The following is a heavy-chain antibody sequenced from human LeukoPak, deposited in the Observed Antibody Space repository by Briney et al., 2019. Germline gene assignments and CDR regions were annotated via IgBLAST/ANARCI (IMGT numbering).Heavy chain of an antibody. D-gene: IGHD5-24*01. CDR1: GFTFSSYS. Sequence: GGSLRLSCAASGFTFSSYSMNWVRQAPGKGLEWVSYISSLGSTIYYADSVKGRFTISRDNAKNSLYLQMNSLRAEDTAVYYCARGEQEMATMSIDYWGQGTLVTVSS. J-gene: IGHJ4*02. CDR2: ISSLGSTI. V-gene: IGHV3-48*01. CDR3: ARGEQEMATMSIDY.